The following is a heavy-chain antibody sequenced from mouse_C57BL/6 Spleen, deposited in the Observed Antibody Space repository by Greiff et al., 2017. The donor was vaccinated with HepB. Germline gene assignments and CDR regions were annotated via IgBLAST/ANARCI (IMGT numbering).Heavy chain of an antibody. CDR2: IHPNSGST. CDR3: ARGGTTLTSDYYYSLDY. Sequence: QVQLQQPGAELVKPGASVKLSCKASGYTFTSYWMHWVKQRPGQGLEWIGMIHPNSGSTNYNEKFKSKATLTVDKSSSTAYMQLSSMTSEDAAVYDCARGGTTLTSDYYYSLDYWGQGTSVTVSS. J-gene: IGHJ4*01. D-gene: IGHD1-1*01. V-gene: IGHV1-64*01. CDR1: GYTFTSYW.